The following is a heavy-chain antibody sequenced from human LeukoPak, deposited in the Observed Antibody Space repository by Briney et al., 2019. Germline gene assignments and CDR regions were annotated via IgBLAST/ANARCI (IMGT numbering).Heavy chain of an antibody. Sequence: ASVKVSCKASGYTFTGYYMHWVRQAPGQGLEWMGRINPNSGGTNYAQKFQGRVTMTRDTSISTAYMELSGLRSDDTAVYYCARARITYYYDSSGYYSLFHWGQGTLVTVSS. CDR3: ARARITYYYDSSGYYSLFH. J-gene: IGHJ4*02. D-gene: IGHD3-22*01. CDR2: INPNSGGT. CDR1: GYTFTGYY. V-gene: IGHV1-2*06.